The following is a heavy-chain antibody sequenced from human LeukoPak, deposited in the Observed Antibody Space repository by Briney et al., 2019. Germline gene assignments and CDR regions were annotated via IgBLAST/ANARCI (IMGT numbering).Heavy chain of an antibody. J-gene: IGHJ4*02. V-gene: IGHV1-69*04. CDR3: ARGIDSSGVDY. D-gene: IGHD6-19*01. Sequence: SVRVSCKASGYTFTSYDINWVRQATGQGLEWMGRIIPILGIANYAQKFQGRVTITADKSTSTAYMELSSLRSEDTAVYYCARGIDSSGVDYWGQGTLVTVSS. CDR1: GYTFTSYD. CDR2: IIPILGIA.